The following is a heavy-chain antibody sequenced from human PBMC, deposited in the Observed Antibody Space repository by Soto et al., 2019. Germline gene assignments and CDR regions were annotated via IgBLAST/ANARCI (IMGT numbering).Heavy chain of an antibody. D-gene: IGHD3-9*01. CDR1: GDAISGYS. Sequence: WETLSLTCTVSGDAISGYSWSWIRQPPGKGLEWIGYINYNGITNYNPSLKSRVTISVDTSKNQYSLTLSSVTAADTAVYDCACDEPATTDFDTWGQEDVLTISS. CDR3: ACDEPATTDFDT. J-gene: IGHJ4*02. CDR2: INYNGIT. V-gene: IGHV4-59*01.